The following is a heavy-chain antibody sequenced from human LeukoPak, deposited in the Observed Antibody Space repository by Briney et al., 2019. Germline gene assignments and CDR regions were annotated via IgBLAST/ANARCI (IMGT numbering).Heavy chain of an antibody. J-gene: IGHJ4*02. Sequence: PGGSLRLSCAASGFTFSSYAMSWVRQAPGKGLEWVSAISGSGGSTYYADSVKGRFTISRDNSKNTLYLQMNSLRAEDTAVYYCAKGGFGFGELYPLDYWGQGTLVTVSS. D-gene: IGHD3-10*01. CDR1: GFTFSSYA. V-gene: IGHV3-23*01. CDR2: ISGSGGST. CDR3: AKGGFGFGELYPLDY.